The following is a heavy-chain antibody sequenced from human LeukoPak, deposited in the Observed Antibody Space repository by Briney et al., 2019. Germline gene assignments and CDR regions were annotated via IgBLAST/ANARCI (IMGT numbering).Heavy chain of an antibody. Sequence: PGGSLRLSCAASGFTFSSYAMGWVRQALGKGLEWVSAISGSGGSTYYADSVKGRFTISRDNSKNTLYLQMNSLRAEDTAVYYCAKGKARGVVVIMFDYWGQGTLVTVSS. CDR2: ISGSGGST. CDR1: GFTFSSYA. V-gene: IGHV3-23*01. CDR3: AKGKARGVVVIMFDY. D-gene: IGHD3-22*01. J-gene: IGHJ4*02.